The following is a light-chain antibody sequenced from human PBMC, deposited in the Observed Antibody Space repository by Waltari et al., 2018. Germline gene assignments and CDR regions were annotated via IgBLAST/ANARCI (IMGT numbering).Light chain of an antibody. V-gene: IGLV2-14*03. CDR2: DVK. CDR3: SSYAVTTTLL. Sequence: QSVLTQPASVSGSPGQSTTISCTGTRSDVGGYDYVPWYQQQPGKAPKLIIYDVKNRPSGVSNRFSGSKSGDTASLTISGLQAEDEADYYCSSYAVTTTLLFGGGTKLTVL. J-gene: IGLJ2*01. CDR1: RSDVGGYDY.